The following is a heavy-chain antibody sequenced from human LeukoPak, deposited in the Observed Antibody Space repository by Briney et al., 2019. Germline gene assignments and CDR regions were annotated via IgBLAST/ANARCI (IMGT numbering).Heavy chain of an antibody. D-gene: IGHD3-22*01. J-gene: IGHJ4*02. CDR3: ARVWSDNYYDSSGYYSPFDY. V-gene: IGHV3-48*03. CDR2: ISSSGSTI. Sequence: GGSLRLSCAASGFTFSSYEMNWVRQAPGKGLEWVSYISSSGSTIYYADSVKGRFTISRDNAKNSLYLQMNSLRAEDTALYYCARVWSDNYYDSSGYYSPFDYWGQGTLVTVSS. CDR1: GFTFSSYE.